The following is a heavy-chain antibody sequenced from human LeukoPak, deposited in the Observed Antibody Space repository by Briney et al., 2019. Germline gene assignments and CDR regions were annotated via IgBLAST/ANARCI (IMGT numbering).Heavy chain of an antibody. V-gene: IGHV3-30-3*01. Sequence: PSGRCLRLSCAASGFTFSSYAMHWVRQAPGKGLEWVAVISYDGSNKYYADSVKGRFTISRDNSKNTLYLQMNSLRAEDTAVYYCARANFVEDIVVVPLGMDVWGKGTTVTVSS. J-gene: IGHJ6*04. CDR1: GFTFSSYA. CDR2: ISYDGSNK. D-gene: IGHD2-2*01. CDR3: ARANFVEDIVVVPLGMDV.